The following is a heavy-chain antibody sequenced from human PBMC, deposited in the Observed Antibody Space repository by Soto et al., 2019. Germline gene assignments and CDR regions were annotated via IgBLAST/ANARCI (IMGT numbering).Heavy chain of an antibody. D-gene: IGHD5-12*01. V-gene: IGHV3-23*01. CDR2: ISGSGGAT. CDR1: GFSFSSYT. CDR3: AKGSGYDFRDAFDI. Sequence: PGGSLRLSCAASGFSFSSYTMSWVRQAPGKNLEWVSTISGSGGATYYADSVKGRFTISRDNSKNTLYLQMNSLRAEDTAVYYCAKGSGYDFRDAFDIWGQGTMVTVSS. J-gene: IGHJ3*02.